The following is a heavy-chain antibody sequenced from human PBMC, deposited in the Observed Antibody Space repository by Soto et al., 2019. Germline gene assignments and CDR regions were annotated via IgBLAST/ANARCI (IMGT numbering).Heavy chain of an antibody. CDR3: ARGGTGGIAARPNYYYGMDV. D-gene: IGHD6-6*01. CDR1: GGTFSSYA. J-gene: IGHJ6*02. V-gene: IGHV1-69*13. Sequence: VASVKVSCKASGGTFSSYAISWVRQAPGQGLEWMGGIIPIFGTANYAQKFQGRVTITADESTSTAYMELSSLRSEDTAVYYCARGGTGGIAARPNYYYGMDVWGQGTTVTVSS. CDR2: IIPIFGTA.